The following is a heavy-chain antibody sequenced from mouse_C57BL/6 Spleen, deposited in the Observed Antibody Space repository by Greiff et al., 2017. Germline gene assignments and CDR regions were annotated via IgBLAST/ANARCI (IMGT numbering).Heavy chain of an antibody. V-gene: IGHV1-50*01. D-gene: IGHD2-4*01. CDR2: IDPSDSYT. CDR3: ARYDYSPMDY. J-gene: IGHJ4*01. Sequence: VQLQQSGAELVKPGASVKLSCKASGYTFTSYWMQWVKQRPGQGLEWIGEIDPSDSYTNYNQKFKGKATLTVDTSSSTAYMQLSSLTSEDSAVYYCARYDYSPMDYWGQGTSVTVSS. CDR1: GYTFTSYW.